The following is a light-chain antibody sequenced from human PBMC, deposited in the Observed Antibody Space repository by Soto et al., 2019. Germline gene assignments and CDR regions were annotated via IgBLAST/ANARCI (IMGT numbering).Light chain of an antibody. V-gene: IGLV2-14*01. CDR2: DVS. J-gene: IGLJ1*01. CDR3: SSYTSSSLYV. CDR1: SRDVGGYNY. Sequence: QSALTQPASVSGSPGPSITISCTVTSRDVGGYNYVSWYQQHPGKAPKLMIYDVSNRPSGVSNRFSGSKSGNTASLTISGLQSEDEADYYCSSYTSSSLYVFGTGTKLTVL.